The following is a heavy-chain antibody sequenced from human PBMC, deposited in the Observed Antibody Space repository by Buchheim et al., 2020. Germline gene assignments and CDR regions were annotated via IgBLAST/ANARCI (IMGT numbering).Heavy chain of an antibody. D-gene: IGHD3-3*01. Sequence: EVQLLESGGKLVQPGGSLRLSCVASGFSFRGFAMSWVRQAPGKGLEWVSGISYSGVSTYYADSVKGRFAVSRDNSKNTLYLQMDSLRAEDTAVYYCAKRVPVLRFLKWYQTPFDHWGQGTL. CDR3: AKRVPVLRFLKWYQTPFDH. CDR1: GFSFRGFA. V-gene: IGHV3-23*01. J-gene: IGHJ4*02. CDR2: ISYSGVST.